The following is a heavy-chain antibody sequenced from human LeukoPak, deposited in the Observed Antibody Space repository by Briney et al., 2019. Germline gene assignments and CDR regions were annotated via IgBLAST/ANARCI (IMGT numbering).Heavy chain of an antibody. CDR3: ARSDYDILTGYPFTYFDY. V-gene: IGHV4-59*01. Sequence: PSETLSLTCTVSGGSISSYYWSWIRQPPGKGLEWIGYIYYSGSTNYNPSLKSRVTISVDTSKNQFSLKLSSVAAADTAVYYCARSDYDILTGYPFTYFDYWGQGTLVTVSS. D-gene: IGHD3-9*01. CDR2: IYYSGST. J-gene: IGHJ4*02. CDR1: GGSISSYY.